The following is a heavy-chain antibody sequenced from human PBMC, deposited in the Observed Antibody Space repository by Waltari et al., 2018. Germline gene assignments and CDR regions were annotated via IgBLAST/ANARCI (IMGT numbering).Heavy chain of an antibody. CDR3: ARMVLSTVVTPFFPDYYYGMDV. D-gene: IGHD4-17*01. V-gene: IGHV1-2*04. CDR2: INPNSGGT. Sequence: QVQLVQSGAEVKKPGASVKVSCKASGYTFTGYYMHWVRQAPGQGLEWMGWINPNSGGTNYAQKFQGWVTMTRDTSISTAYMELSRLRSDDTAVYYCARMVLSTVVTPFFPDYYYGMDVWGQGTTVTVSS. CDR1: GYTFTGYY. J-gene: IGHJ6*02.